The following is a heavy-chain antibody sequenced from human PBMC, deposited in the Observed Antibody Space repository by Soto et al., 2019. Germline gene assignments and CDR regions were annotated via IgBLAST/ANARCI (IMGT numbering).Heavy chain of an antibody. CDR1: GDSINNRSYY. J-gene: IGHJ4*02. D-gene: IGHD2-21*02. Sequence: SETLSLTCTVTGDSINNRSYYWGWIRQPPGKGLEWIGSIYYSGSTYNNPSLKSRVSMSVDTSKNQFSLKLRSVTAADTALYYCERQRTSVVTQAYFDSWGQGSLVTVSS. CDR2: IYYSGST. V-gene: IGHV4-39*01. CDR3: ERQRTSVVTQAYFDS.